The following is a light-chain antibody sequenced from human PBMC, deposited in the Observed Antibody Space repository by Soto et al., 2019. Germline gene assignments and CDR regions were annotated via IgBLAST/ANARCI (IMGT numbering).Light chain of an antibody. J-gene: IGKJ4*01. V-gene: IGKV3D-15*01. CDR2: DIF. CDR3: QQYNSWPRT. CDR1: QSVGSD. Sequence: EIVMPQSPATLSVSPGERATLSCKASQSVGSDLAWYQQKPGQAPRLVIYDIFTSATGVPPRISGSGSGTEFTLSISSLQSEDFGVYYCQQYNSWPRTFGGGTKVDSK.